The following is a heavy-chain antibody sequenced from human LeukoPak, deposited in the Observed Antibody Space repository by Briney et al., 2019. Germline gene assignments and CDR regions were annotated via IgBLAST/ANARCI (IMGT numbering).Heavy chain of an antibody. CDR1: GFTFSNAW. Sequence: GGSLRLSCSASGFTFSNAWMSWVRQAPGKGLEWVGRIKSKTDGGTTDYAAPVKGRFTISRDDSKNTLYLQMNSLKTEDTAVYYCTTERGYCSSTSCYDGDYWGQGTLVTVSS. V-gene: IGHV3-15*01. J-gene: IGHJ4*02. CDR2: IKSKTDGGTT. D-gene: IGHD2-2*01. CDR3: TTERGYCSSTSCYDGDY.